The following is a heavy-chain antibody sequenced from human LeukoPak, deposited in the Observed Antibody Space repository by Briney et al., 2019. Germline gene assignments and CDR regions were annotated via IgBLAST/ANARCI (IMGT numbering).Heavy chain of an antibody. J-gene: IGHJ6*03. V-gene: IGHV3-9*03. CDR3: AKDALRLRFNYYMDV. D-gene: IGHD5-12*01. CDR2: ISWNSGSI. Sequence: PGGSLRLSCAASGFTFDDYAMHWVRQAPGKGLEWVSGISWNSGSIGYADSVKGRFTISRDNAKNSLYLQMNSLRAEDVALYYCAKDALRLRFNYYMDVWGKGTTVTVSS. CDR1: GFTFDDYA.